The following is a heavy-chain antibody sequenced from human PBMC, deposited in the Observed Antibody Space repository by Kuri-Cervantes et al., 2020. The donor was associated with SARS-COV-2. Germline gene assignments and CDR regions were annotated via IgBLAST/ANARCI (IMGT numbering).Heavy chain of an antibody. Sequence: SETLSLTCTVSGGSISSYYWSWIRQPPGKGLEWIGYIYYSGSTNYNPSLKSRVTISVDTSKNQFSLKLSSVTAADTAVYYCARDHPPRGTGDYYYGMDVWGQGTTVTVSS. V-gene: IGHV4-59*12. CDR3: ARDHPPRGTGDYYYGMDV. CDR2: IYYSGST. J-gene: IGHJ6*02. D-gene: IGHD3-10*01. CDR1: GGSISSYY.